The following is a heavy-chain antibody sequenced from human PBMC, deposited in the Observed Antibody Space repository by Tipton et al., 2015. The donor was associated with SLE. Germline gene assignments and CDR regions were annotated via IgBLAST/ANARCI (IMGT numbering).Heavy chain of an antibody. Sequence: SLRLSCAASGFTFSSYAMSWVRQAPGKGLEWVSGISDSGGSTYYADSVKGRFTISRDNSKNTLYLQMNSLRAEDTAVYYCAKDPGSITAHFQHWGQGTLVTVSS. CDR3: AKDPGSITAHFQH. CDR2: ISDSGGST. V-gene: IGHV3-23*01. CDR1: GFTFSSYA. J-gene: IGHJ1*01.